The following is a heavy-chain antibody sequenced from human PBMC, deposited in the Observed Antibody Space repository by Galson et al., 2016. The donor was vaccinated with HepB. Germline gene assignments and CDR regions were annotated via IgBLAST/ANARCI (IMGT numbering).Heavy chain of an antibody. CDR3: AKDRNYGYFGSGGMDV. D-gene: IGHD5-18*01. J-gene: IGHJ6*02. V-gene: IGHV3-30*18. CDR2: ISYDGSNK. CDR1: GFTFSSYG. Sequence: SLRLSCAASGFTFSSYGMHWVRQAPGKGLEWVAVISYDGSNKYYADSVKGRFTISRDNSKNTLYLQMNSLRAEDTAVYYCAKDRNYGYFGSGGMDVWGQGTTVTVSS.